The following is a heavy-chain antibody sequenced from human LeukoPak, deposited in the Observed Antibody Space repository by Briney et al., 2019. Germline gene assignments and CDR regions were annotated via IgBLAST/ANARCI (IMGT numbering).Heavy chain of an antibody. Sequence: GASVKVSCKASGYTFTSYGISWVRQAPGQGLEWMGWINPNSGGTNYAQKFQGRVTMTRDTSISTAYMELSRLRSDDTAVYYCARAGVLRAGDYWGQGTLVTVSS. CDR1: GYTFTSYG. CDR3: ARAGVLRAGDY. V-gene: IGHV1-2*02. D-gene: IGHD3-10*01. J-gene: IGHJ4*02. CDR2: INPNSGGT.